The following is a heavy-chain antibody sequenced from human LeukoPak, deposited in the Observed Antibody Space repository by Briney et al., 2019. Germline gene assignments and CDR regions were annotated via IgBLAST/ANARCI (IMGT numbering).Heavy chain of an antibody. CDR2: IRYDGSNK. D-gene: IGHD3-9*01. CDR3: AKDLDVLRYLGDAFDI. J-gene: IGHJ3*02. Sequence: GGSLRLSCAASGFTFSSYGMHWVRQAPGKGLEWVAFIRYDGSNKYYADSVKGRFTISRDNSKNTLYLQMNSLRAEDTAVYYCAKDLDVLRYLGDAFDIWGQGTMVTVSS. V-gene: IGHV3-30*02. CDR1: GFTFSSYG.